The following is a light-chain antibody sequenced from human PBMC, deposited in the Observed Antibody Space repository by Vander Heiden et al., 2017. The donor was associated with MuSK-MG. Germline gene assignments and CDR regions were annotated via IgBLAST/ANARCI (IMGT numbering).Light chain of an antibody. V-gene: IGKV3-20*01. Sequence: EIVLTQSPGTLSLSPGERATLSCRASQSVSSSYLGWYQQKAGQAPRLLIYGASSRATGIPDRFSGSGSGTDFTLTISRLEPEDFAVYYCQQYCSSQTFGQGTKVEVK. CDR3: QQYCSSQT. CDR2: GAS. CDR1: QSVSSSY. J-gene: IGKJ1*01.